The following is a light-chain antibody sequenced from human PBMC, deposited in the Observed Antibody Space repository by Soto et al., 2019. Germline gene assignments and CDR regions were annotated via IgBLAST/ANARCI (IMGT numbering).Light chain of an antibody. J-gene: IGKJ2*01. Sequence: EIVLTQSPATLSLSPGERATLSCRASQSVSRYLAWYQQKPGQAPRLLIYDASNRATGIPARFSGSGSGTDFTLNISSLEPADFAVYYCQQRSNWPPTFGQGTKLEIK. CDR2: DAS. CDR3: QQRSNWPPT. V-gene: IGKV3-11*01. CDR1: QSVSRY.